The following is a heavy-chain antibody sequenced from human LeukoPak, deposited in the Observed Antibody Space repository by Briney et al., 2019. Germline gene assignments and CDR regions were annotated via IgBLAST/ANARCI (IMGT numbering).Heavy chain of an antibody. D-gene: IGHD3-10*01. CDR2: ISSNGGST. CDR3: VKDDSFYYISGNSNH. J-gene: IGHJ4*02. CDR1: GFTFSSYI. V-gene: IGHV3-64D*06. Sequence: TGGSLRLSCSASGFTFSSYIMHWVRQAPGKGLEYVSAISSNGGSTYYADSVKGRFTISRDNSKNTLYLQMSSLGPEDTAMYHCVKDDSFYYISGNSNHGGQEPLVTVSS.